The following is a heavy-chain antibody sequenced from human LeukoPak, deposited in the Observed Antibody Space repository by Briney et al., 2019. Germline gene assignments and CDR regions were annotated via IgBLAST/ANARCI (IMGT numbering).Heavy chain of an antibody. CDR3: ARDEGDIVVVPAAIPLDY. V-gene: IGHV3-7*01. Sequence: PGGSLRLSCAASGFTLSSYWMSWVRQAPGKGLEWVANIKQDGSEKYYVDSVKGRFTISRDNAKNSLYLQMNSLRAVDTAVYYCARDEGDIVVVPAAIPLDYWGQGTLVTVSS. D-gene: IGHD2-2*02. CDR1: GFTLSSYW. CDR2: IKQDGSEK. J-gene: IGHJ4*02.